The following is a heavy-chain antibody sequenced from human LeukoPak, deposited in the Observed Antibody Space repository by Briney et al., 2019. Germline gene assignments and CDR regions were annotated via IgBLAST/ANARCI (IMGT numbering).Heavy chain of an antibody. Sequence: ASVKVSCKASGYTFTSYDMHWVRQAPGQGLEWMGIINPGGGSTTYAQKFQGRLTMTRDTSTSTVYMELSSLRSEDTAVYYCARGAIVVVTDSGADYWGQGTLVTVSS. D-gene: IGHD2-21*02. J-gene: IGHJ4*02. CDR3: ARGAIVVVTDSGADY. V-gene: IGHV1-46*01. CDR2: INPGGGST. CDR1: GYTFTSYD.